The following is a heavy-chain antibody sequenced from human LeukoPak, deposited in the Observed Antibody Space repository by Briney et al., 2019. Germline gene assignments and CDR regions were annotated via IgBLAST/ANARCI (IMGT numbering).Heavy chain of an antibody. D-gene: IGHD3-3*01. Sequence: ASVKVSCKASGYTFTSYGISWVRQAPGQGLEWMGWISAYNGNTNYAQKLQGRGTMTTDTSTSTAYMELRSLRSDDTAVYYCARLYYDFWSGDAGYNWFDPWGQGTLVTVSS. CDR1: GYTFTSYG. CDR3: ARLYYDFWSGDAGYNWFDP. J-gene: IGHJ5*02. V-gene: IGHV1-18*01. CDR2: ISAYNGNT.